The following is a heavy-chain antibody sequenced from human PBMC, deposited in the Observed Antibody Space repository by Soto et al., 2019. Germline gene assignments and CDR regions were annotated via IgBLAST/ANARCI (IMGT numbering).Heavy chain of an antibody. CDR2: IYYSGST. D-gene: IGHD6-13*01. J-gene: IGHJ5*02. CDR1: GGSSSSYY. V-gene: IGHV4-59*08. Sequence: SETLSLTCTVSGGSSSSYYWSWIRQPPGKGLEWIGYIYYSGSTNYNPSLKSRVTISVDTSKNQFSLKLSSVTAADTAVYYCARRVVAGGSWFDPWGQGTLVTVS. CDR3: ARRVVAGGSWFDP.